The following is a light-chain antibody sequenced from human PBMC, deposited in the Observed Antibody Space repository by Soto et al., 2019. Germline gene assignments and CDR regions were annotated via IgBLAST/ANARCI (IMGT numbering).Light chain of an antibody. CDR1: QSVSSN. Sequence: EIVMTQSPATLSVSPGERATLSCRASQSVSSNLAWYQQKPGQAPRLLIYGASTRATGIPARFSGSGSGTEFTLTISSLQSEAFAVYYCQQYNSWLSYTFGQGTKLEIK. V-gene: IGKV3-15*01. CDR3: QQYNSWLSYT. J-gene: IGKJ2*01. CDR2: GAS.